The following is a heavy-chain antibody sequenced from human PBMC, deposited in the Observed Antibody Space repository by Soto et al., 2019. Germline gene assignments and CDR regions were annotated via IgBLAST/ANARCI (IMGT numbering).Heavy chain of an antibody. D-gene: IGHD5-12*01. Sequence: QVQLVQSGAEVKKPGASVKVSCKASGYTFTSYGINWVRQAPGQGLEWMGWISANTGNTHYAQRVQGRFTLTTXTSTSTAYMELRSLRSDDTAVYYCARVQSGYDFAYWGQGTLVTVSS. CDR1: GYTFTSYG. CDR2: ISANTGNT. CDR3: ARVQSGYDFAY. J-gene: IGHJ4*02. V-gene: IGHV1-18*01.